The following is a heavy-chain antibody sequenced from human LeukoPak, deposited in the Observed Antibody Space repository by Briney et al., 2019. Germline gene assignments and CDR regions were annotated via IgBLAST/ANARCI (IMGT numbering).Heavy chain of an antibody. Sequence: GGSLRLSCAASGSTFSSYGMHWVRQAPGKGLEWVAFIRYDGSNKYYADSVKGRFTISRDNSKNTLYLQMNSLRAEDTAVYYCARDHGSFRNWFDPGGQGTLVTVSS. CDR2: IRYDGSNK. CDR3: ARDHGSFRNWFDP. D-gene: IGHD1-26*01. V-gene: IGHV3-30*02. J-gene: IGHJ5*02. CDR1: GSTFSSYG.